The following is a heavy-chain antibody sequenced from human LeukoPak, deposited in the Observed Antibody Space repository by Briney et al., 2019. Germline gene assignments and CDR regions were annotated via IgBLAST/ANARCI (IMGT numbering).Heavy chain of an antibody. CDR3: AGDDEREATDY. D-gene: IGHD5-12*01. J-gene: IGHJ4*02. Sequence: GRSLRLSCAASGFTFSSYGMHWVRQAPGKGLEWVAVISYDGSNKYYADSVKGRFTISRDNSKNTQYLQMNSLRAEDTAVYYCAGDDEREATDYWGQGTLVTVSS. CDR2: ISYDGSNK. CDR1: GFTFSSYG. V-gene: IGHV3-30*19.